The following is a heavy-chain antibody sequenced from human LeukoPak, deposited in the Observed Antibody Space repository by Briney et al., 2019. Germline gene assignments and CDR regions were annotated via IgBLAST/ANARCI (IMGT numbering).Heavy chain of an antibody. J-gene: IGHJ6*03. CDR2: INEDGSTT. CDR3: AGETESRTYCSGGSCYSEYYYYMDV. D-gene: IGHD2-15*01. CDR1: GFTFSSYW. V-gene: IGHV3-74*01. Sequence: GGSLRLSCATSGFTFSSYWMHWVRQVPGKGLVWVSRINEDGSTTDYADSVKGRFTISRDNAKNSLYLQMNSLRAEDTAVYYCAGETESRTYCSGGSCYSEYYYYMDVWGKGTTVTVSS.